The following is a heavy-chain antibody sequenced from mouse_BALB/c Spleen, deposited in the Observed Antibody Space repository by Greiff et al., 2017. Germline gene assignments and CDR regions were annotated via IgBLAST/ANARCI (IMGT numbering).Heavy chain of an antibody. D-gene: IGHD1-1*01. J-gene: IGHJ3*01. CDR1: GFTFSSFG. CDR2: ISSGSSTI. Sequence: EVKLVESGGCLVQPGGSRKLSCAASGFTFSSFGMHWVRQAPEKGLEWVAYISSGSSTIYYADTVKGRFTISRDNPKNTLFLQMTSLRSEDTAMYYCARSPYYYGSSPAWFACWGQGTLVTVSA. CDR3: ARSPYYYGSSPAWFAC. V-gene: IGHV5-17*02.